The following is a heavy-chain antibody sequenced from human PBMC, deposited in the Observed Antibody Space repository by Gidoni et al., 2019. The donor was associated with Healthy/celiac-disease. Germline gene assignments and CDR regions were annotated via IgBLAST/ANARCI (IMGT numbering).Heavy chain of an antibody. Sequence: QITSTESGPTLVKPTQTLTLTCTFSGISLSTSGVGVGWIRQPPGKALEWLALIYWDDDKRYSPSLKSRLTITKDTSKNQVVLTMTNMDPVDTATYYCAQLRLGELSLFYWGQGTLVTVSS. D-gene: IGHD3-16*02. CDR1: GISLSTSGVG. V-gene: IGHV2-5*02. CDR3: AQLRLGELSLFY. CDR2: IYWDDDK. J-gene: IGHJ4*02.